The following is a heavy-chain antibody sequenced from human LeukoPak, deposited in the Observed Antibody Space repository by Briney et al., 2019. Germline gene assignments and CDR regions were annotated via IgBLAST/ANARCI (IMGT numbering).Heavy chain of an antibody. V-gene: IGHV1-18*01. CDR2: ISAYNGNT. CDR1: GYTFTSYG. CDR3: ARVFTMIVVVDAFDI. D-gene: IGHD3-22*01. Sequence: ASVKVSCKASGYTFTSYGFSWVRQAPGQGLEWMGWISAYNGNTNYAQKLQGRVTMTTDTSTSTAYMELRSLRSDDTAVYYCARVFTMIVVVDAFDIWGQGTMVTVSS. J-gene: IGHJ3*02.